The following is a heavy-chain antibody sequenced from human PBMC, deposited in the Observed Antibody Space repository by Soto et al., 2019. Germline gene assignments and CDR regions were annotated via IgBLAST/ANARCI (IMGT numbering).Heavy chain of an antibody. J-gene: IGHJ4*01. CDR1: GFTFSSYG. Sequence: PGGTVRLSCAASGFTFSSYGMHWVRQAPSKGLEWVAVIWYGGSNKYYADSVKGRFTISRDNSKNTLYLKMNSLRAEDTAVYYCASELSEYFDFCGQGTLVTVSS. V-gene: IGHV3-33*01. CDR2: IWYGGSNK. CDR3: ASELSEYFDF.